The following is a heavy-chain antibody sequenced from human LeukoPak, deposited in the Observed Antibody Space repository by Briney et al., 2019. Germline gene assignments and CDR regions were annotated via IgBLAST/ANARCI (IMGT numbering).Heavy chain of an antibody. J-gene: IGHJ5*02. CDR2: IKQDGSEK. CDR3: ARDSFLRGGGWYKASWFDP. CDR1: GFTFSSYW. D-gene: IGHD6-19*01. Sequence: GGSLRLSCAASGFTFSSYWMSWVRQAPGKGLEWVANIKQDGSEKYYVDSVKGRFTISRDNAKNSLYLQMNSLRAEDTAVYYCARDSFLRGGGWYKASWFDPWGQGTLVTVSS. V-gene: IGHV3-7*01.